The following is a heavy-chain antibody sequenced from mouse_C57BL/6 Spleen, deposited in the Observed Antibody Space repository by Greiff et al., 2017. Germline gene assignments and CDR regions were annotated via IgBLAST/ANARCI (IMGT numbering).Heavy chain of an antibody. J-gene: IGHJ3*01. V-gene: IGHV1-26*01. CDR2: INPNNGGT. CDR3: AGAWFAY. CDR1: GYTFTDYY. Sequence: VQLKQSGPELVKPGASVKISCKASGYTFTDYYMNWVKQSHGKSLEWIGDINPNNGGTSYNQKFKGKATLTVDKSSSTAYMELRSLTSEDSAVYYCAGAWFAYWGQGTLVTVSA.